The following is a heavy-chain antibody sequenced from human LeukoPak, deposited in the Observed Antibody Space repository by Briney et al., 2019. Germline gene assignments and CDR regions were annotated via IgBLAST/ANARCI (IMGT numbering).Heavy chain of an antibody. V-gene: IGHV3-23*01. CDR3: ARRSYSGSYLADAFDI. CDR1: GFTFSRHA. D-gene: IGHD1-26*01. CDR2: ISGSDGST. J-gene: IGHJ3*02. Sequence: AGSLTLSCAASGFTFSRHAMSWVRQAPGKELEWVSAISGSDGSTYYADSVKGRSTISRDNSKNTLYLQMNSLRAEDTAVYYCARRSYSGSYLADAFDIWGQGTMVTVSS.